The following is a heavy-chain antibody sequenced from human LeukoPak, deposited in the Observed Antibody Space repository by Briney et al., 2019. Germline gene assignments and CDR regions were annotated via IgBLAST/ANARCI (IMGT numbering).Heavy chain of an antibody. CDR3: ARDRGYYDILTGYYYFDY. V-gene: IGHV4-39*07. CDR1: GGSISSSSYY. D-gene: IGHD3-9*01. J-gene: IGHJ4*02. Sequence: SETLFLTCTVSGGSISSSSYYWGWIRQPPGKGLEWIGSIYYSGSTYYNPSLKSRVTISVDTSKNQFSLRLSSVTAADTAVYYCARDRGYYDILTGYYYFDYWGQGTLVTVSS. CDR2: IYYSGST.